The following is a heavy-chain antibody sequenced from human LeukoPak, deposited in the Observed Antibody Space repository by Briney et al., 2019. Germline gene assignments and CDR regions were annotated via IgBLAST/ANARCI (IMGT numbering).Heavy chain of an antibody. CDR2: MSSSVTTI. V-gene: IGHV3-11*01. J-gene: IGHJ3*02. Sequence: KTGGSLRLSCAASGFTLSDYFMSWIRQAPGKGLEWVSYMSSSVTTIYYGDSVKGRFTISRDNIKNSLYLQMNSLRADDTAVYYCARESRYAFDIWGQGTMVTVSS. CDR1: GFTLSDYF. CDR3: ARESRYAFDI.